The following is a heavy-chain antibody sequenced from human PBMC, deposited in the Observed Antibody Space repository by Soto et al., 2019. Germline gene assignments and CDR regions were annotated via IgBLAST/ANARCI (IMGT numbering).Heavy chain of an antibody. V-gene: IGHV1-18*01. CDR3: ARWAAAGPYFDY. J-gene: IGHJ4*02. D-gene: IGHD6-13*01. CDR2: ISAYNGNT. Sequence: ASVKVSCKASGYTFTSYAMHWVRQAPGQRLEWMGWISAYNGNTNYAQKLQGRVTMTTDTSTSTAYMELRSLRSDDTAVYYCARWAAAGPYFDYWGQGTLVTAPQ. CDR1: GYTFTSYA.